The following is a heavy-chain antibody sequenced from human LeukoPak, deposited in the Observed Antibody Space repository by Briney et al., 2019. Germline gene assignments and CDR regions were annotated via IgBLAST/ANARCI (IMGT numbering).Heavy chain of an antibody. Sequence: GASVKVSCKASGDTFSSYAISWVRQAPGQGLEWMGGIIPIFGTANYAQKFQGRVTITADESTSTAYMELSSLRSEDTAVYYCARHQGRYYYDSSGYFSYYFDYWGQGTLVTVSS. D-gene: IGHD3-22*01. CDR3: ARHQGRYYYDSSGYFSYYFDY. J-gene: IGHJ4*02. CDR1: GDTFSSYA. CDR2: IIPIFGTA. V-gene: IGHV1-69*13.